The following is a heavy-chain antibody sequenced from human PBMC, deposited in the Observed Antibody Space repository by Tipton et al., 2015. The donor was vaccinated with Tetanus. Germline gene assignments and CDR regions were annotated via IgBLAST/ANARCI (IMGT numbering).Heavy chain of an antibody. CDR3: ARQSCSGGSCRFDP. D-gene: IGHD2-15*01. CDR1: GGSISAYY. J-gene: IGHJ5*02. Sequence: TLSLTCTVSGGSISAYYWSWIRQPPGKGLEWIGYIYFNGSTKYNPSLKSRVAISVDASKNQFSLNLTSVTAADTAFYYCARQSCSGGSCRFDPWGQGTLVTVSS. V-gene: IGHV4-59*08. CDR2: IYFNGST.